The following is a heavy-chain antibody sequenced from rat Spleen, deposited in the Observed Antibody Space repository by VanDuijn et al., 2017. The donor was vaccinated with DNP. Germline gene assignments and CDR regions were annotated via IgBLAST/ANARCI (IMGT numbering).Heavy chain of an antibody. CDR2: INTDGGST. J-gene: IGHJ2*01. CDR1: GFTFSSYW. V-gene: IGHV5-58*01. CDR3: ASWAPIAPLSTSNY. Sequence: EVQLVETGGGLVQPGRSLKLSCVASGFTFSSYWMFWIRQAPGKGLEWVASINTDGGSTYYPDSVKGRFTNSRDNAENTVYLQMSSLRSEDTATYYCASWAPIAPLSTSNYWGQGVMVTVSS. D-gene: IGHD1-2*01.